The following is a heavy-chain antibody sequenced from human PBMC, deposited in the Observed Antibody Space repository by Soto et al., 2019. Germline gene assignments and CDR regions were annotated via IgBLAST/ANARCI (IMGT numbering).Heavy chain of an antibody. CDR3: AKDYCSGGSCYYS. Sequence: LRLSCAASGFTFSSYWMHWVRQAPGKGLEWVSGISWNSGSIGYADSVKGRFTISRDNAKNSLYLQMNSLRAEDTALYYCAKDYCSGGSCYYSWGQGTLVTVSS. CDR2: ISWNSGSI. CDR1: GFTFSSYW. D-gene: IGHD2-15*01. V-gene: IGHV3-9*01. J-gene: IGHJ4*02.